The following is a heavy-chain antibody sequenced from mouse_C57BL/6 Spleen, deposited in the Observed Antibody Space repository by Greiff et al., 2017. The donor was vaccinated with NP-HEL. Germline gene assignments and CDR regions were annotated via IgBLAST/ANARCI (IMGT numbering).Heavy chain of an antibody. D-gene: IGHD1-1*01. CDR3: ARWIITTVVGYFDY. J-gene: IGHJ2*01. V-gene: IGHV1-69*01. CDR1: GYTFTSYW. Sequence: QVQLQQPGAELVMPGASVKLSCKASGYTFTSYWMHWVKQRPGQGLEWIGEIDPSDSYTNSNQKFKGKSTLTVDKSSSTAYMQLSSLTSEDSAVYYCARWIITTVVGYFDYWGQGTTLTVSS. CDR2: IDPSDSYT.